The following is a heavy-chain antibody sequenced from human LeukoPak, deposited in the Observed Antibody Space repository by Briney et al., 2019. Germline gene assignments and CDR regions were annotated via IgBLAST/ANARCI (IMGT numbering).Heavy chain of an antibody. D-gene: IGHD3-22*01. CDR1: GYTFTYFY. J-gene: IGHJ4*02. Sequence: ASVKVSCKASGYTFTYFYMHWVRQAPGQGLGWMGIINPRSGSTTYAQRLQGRVTMTRDTSTSTIFLELSSLTSEDTAVYYCARVNYDSSGYKAQFFDYWGQGTLVTVSS. CDR2: INPRSGST. CDR3: ARVNYDSSGYKAQFFDY. V-gene: IGHV1-46*04.